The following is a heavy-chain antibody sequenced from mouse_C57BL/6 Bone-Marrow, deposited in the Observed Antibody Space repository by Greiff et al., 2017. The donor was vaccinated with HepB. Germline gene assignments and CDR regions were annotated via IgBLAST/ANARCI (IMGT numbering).Heavy chain of an antibody. Sequence: VQLQQSGAELARPGASVKLSCKASGYTFTSYGISWVKQRTGQGLEWIGEIYPRSGNTYYNEKFKGKATLTAYKSSSTAYMELRSLTSEDSAVYFCARDYDYTWFAYWGQGTLVTVSA. CDR2: IYPRSGNT. CDR1: GYTFTSYG. CDR3: ARDYDYTWFAY. V-gene: IGHV1-81*01. J-gene: IGHJ3*01. D-gene: IGHD2-4*01.